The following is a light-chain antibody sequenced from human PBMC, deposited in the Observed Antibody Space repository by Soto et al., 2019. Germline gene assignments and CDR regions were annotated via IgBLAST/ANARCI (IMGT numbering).Light chain of an antibody. CDR1: QSINIW. CDR3: QQSYSLPFT. V-gene: IGKV1-5*01. Sequence: TQLNQTQSTLSASVGNTVTITCRASQSINIWWAWYQQEPGQAPKLLIYYAFSLESGVPSRFSGSGSGTEFTLTIISLQREDFATYFCQQSYSLPFTFGPGTKVDIK. J-gene: IGKJ3*01. CDR2: YAF.